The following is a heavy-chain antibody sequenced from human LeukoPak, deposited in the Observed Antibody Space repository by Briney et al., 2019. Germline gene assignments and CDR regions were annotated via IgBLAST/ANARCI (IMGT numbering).Heavy chain of an antibody. CDR3: ARGNVGRGSYSYYFDY. D-gene: IGHD1-26*01. CDR2: MNPNSGNT. V-gene: IGHV1-8*01. Sequence: GASVKVSCKASGYTFTSYDINWVRQATGQGLEWMGWMNPNSGNTGFAQKFQGRVTMTRNTSISTAYMELSSLRSEDTAVYYCARGNVGRGSYSYYFDYWGQGTLVTVSS. CDR1: GYTFTSYD. J-gene: IGHJ4*02.